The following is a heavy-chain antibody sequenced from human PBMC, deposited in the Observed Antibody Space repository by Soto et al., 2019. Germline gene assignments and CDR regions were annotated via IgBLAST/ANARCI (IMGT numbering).Heavy chain of an antibody. D-gene: IGHD1-1*01. CDR2: ISGSGSST. J-gene: IGHJ4*02. CDR3: AKSPIRTNCPFDY. CDR1: GFTFDTYA. V-gene: IGHV3-23*01. Sequence: GGSLRLSCAVSGFTFDTYAMSWVRQAPGKGLEWVSTISGSGSSTYYADSVKGRFTISRDNSKDTLYLQMNSLRAEDTALYYCAKSPIRTNCPFDYWGRGTLVTVSS.